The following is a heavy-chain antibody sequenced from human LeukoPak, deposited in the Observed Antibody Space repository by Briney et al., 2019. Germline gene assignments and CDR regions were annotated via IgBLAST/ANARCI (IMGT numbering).Heavy chain of an antibody. CDR3: ARDPSYYDILTGYSRPNPFDY. J-gene: IGHJ4*02. Sequence: ASVKVSCKASGYTLTSYGISWVRQAPGQGLEWMGWISAYNGNTNYAQKLQGRVTMTTDTSTSTAYMELRSLRSDDTAVYYCARDPSYYDILTGYSRPNPFDYWGQGTLVTVSS. CDR1: GYTLTSYG. V-gene: IGHV1-18*01. CDR2: ISAYNGNT. D-gene: IGHD3-9*01.